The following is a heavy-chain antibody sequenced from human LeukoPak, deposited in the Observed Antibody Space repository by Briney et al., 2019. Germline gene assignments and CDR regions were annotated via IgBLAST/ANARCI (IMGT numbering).Heavy chain of an antibody. CDR1: GGSISSSSYY. CDR3: ARRGGLRTEYYFDY. V-gene: IGHV4-39*07. Sequence: SETLSLTCTVSGGSISSSSYYWGWIRQPPGKGLEWIGSIYYSGSTYYNPSLKSRVTISVDTSKNQFSLKLSSVTAADTAVYYCARRGGLRTEYYFDYWGQGTLVTVSS. J-gene: IGHJ4*02. D-gene: IGHD3/OR15-3a*01. CDR2: IYYSGST.